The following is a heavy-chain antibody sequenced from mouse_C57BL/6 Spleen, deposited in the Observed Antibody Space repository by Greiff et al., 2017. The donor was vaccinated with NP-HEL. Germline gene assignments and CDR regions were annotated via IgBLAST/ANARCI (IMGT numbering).Heavy chain of an antibody. CDR3: ARCDSSGPHYYAMDY. CDR1: GYSFTDYN. V-gene: IGHV1-39*01. CDR2: INPNYGTT. J-gene: IGHJ4*01. Sequence: SGPELVKPGASVKISCKASGYSFTDYNMNWVKQSNGKSLEWIGVINPNYGTTSYNQKFKGKATLTVDQSSSTAYMQLNSLTSEDSAVYYCARCDSSGPHYYAMDYWGQGTSVTVSS. D-gene: IGHD3-2*02.